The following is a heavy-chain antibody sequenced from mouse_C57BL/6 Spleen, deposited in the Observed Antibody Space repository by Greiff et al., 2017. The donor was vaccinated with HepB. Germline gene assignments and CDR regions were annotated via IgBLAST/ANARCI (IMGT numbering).Heavy chain of an antibody. CDR3: ARWRTGTKFYFDY. Sequence: EVKLVESGGGLVKPGGSLKLSCAASGFTFSSYAMSWVRQTPEKRLEWVATISAGGSYTYYPDNVKGRFTIARDNAKNNLYLQMSHLKSEDTAMYYCARWRTGTKFYFDYWGQGTTLTVSS. CDR2: ISAGGSYT. D-gene: IGHD4-1*01. CDR1: GFTFSSYA. J-gene: IGHJ2*01. V-gene: IGHV5-4*03.